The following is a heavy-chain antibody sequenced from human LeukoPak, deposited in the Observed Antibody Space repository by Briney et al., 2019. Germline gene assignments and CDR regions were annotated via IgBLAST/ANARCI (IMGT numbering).Heavy chain of an antibody. CDR2: IDNGGTTT. J-gene: IGHJ4*02. Sequence: PGGSLRLSCVASGFSFSTYWMHWVRQAPGKGLVWVSRIDNGGTTTLYADSARGRFTISRDNAKNTLYLQMNSLRAEDTAIYFCARVRSDYSSSSPPDYWGQGTPVTVSS. CDR3: ARVRSDYSSSSPPDY. CDR1: GFSFSTYW. D-gene: IGHD6-6*01. V-gene: IGHV3-74*01.